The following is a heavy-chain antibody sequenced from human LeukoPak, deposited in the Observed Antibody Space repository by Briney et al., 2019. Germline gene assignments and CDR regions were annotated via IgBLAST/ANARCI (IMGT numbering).Heavy chain of an antibody. V-gene: IGHV3-53*01. J-gene: IGHJ4*02. CDR2: IYSGGNT. CDR3: ALRGAFGGVIADY. CDR1: GFTVSSNY. D-gene: IGHD3-16*02. Sequence: RPGGSLRLSCAASGFTVSSNYMTWVRQAPGRGLEWVSVIYSGGNTYYADSVKGRFTISRDNSKNTLYLQMNSLRAEDTAVYYCALRGAFGGVIADYWGQGTLVTVSS.